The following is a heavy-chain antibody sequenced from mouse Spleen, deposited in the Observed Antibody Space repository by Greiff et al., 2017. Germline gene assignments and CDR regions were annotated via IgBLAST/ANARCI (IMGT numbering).Heavy chain of an antibody. CDR2: IDPEDGET. J-gene: IGHJ2*01. CDR1: GFNIKDYY. CDR3: ASSYYYDGSYFDY. Sequence: EVMLVESGAELVKPGASVKLSCTASGFNIKDYYMHWVKQRTEQGLEWIGRIDPEDGETKYAPKFQGKATITADTSSNTAYLQLSSLTSEDTAVYYCASSYYYDGSYFDYWGQGTTLTVSS. V-gene: IGHV14-2*01. D-gene: IGHD1-1*01.